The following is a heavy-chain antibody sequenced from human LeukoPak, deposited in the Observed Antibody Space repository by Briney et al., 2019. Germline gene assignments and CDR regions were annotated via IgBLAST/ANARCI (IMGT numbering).Heavy chain of an antibody. D-gene: IGHD2-2*01. CDR3: ARDLKDIVVVPADMGNDAFDI. V-gene: IGHV4-31*03. CDR1: GGSISSGGYY. CDR2: IYHSGST. Sequence: SETLSLTCTVSGGSISSGGYYWSWIRQHPGKGLEWIGYIYHSGSTYYNPSLKSRVTISVDRSKNQFSLKLSSVTAADTAVYYCARDLKDIVVVPADMGNDAFDIWGQGTMVTVSS. J-gene: IGHJ3*02.